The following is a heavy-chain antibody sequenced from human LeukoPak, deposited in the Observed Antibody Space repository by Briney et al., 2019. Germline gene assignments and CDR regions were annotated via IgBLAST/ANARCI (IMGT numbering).Heavy chain of an antibody. CDR2: ISYDGSNK. V-gene: IGHV3-30-3*01. D-gene: IGHD3-22*01. Sequence: HPGGSLRLSCAASGFTFSSYAMHWVRQAPGKGLEWEAVISYDGSNKYYADSVKGRFTISRDNSKNTLYLQMNGLRAEDTAVYYCARDYYDSSGSIDYWGQGTLVTVSS. J-gene: IGHJ4*02. CDR1: GFTFSSYA. CDR3: ARDYYDSSGSIDY.